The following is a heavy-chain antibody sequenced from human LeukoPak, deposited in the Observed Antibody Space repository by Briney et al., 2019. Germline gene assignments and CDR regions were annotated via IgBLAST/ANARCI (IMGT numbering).Heavy chain of an antibody. Sequence: PGGSLRLSCAASGFTFSSYEMNWVRQAPGKGLEWVSYISSSGSTIYYADSVKGRFTISRDNARNSLYLQVNSLRAEDSAVYYCARGGYSFEYWGQGTLVAVSS. CDR3: ARGGYSFEY. CDR1: GFTFSSYE. CDR2: ISSSGSTI. V-gene: IGHV3-48*03. D-gene: IGHD5-18*01. J-gene: IGHJ4*02.